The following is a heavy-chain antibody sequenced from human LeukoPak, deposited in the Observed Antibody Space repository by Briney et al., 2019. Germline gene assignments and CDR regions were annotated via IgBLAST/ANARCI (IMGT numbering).Heavy chain of an antibody. CDR1: GFTFSSYW. CDR3: ARGAARPGSGFDY. J-gene: IGHJ4*02. D-gene: IGHD6-6*01. Sequence: GGSLRLSCAASGFTFSSYWMTWIRQAPGKGLEWVANIKQDGSEKYYVDSVKGRFTISRDNAKNSLYLQMNSLRAEDTAVYYCARGAARPGSGFDYWGQGTLVTVSS. V-gene: IGHV3-7*01. CDR2: IKQDGSEK.